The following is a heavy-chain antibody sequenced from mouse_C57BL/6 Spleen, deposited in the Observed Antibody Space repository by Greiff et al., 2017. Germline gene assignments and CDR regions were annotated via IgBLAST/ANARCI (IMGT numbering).Heavy chain of an antibody. CDR1: GYTFTDYY. CDR3: VPYSNYGGFAY. V-gene: IGHV1-19*01. CDR2: INPYNGGT. Sequence: EVKLVESGPVLVKPGASVKMSCKASGYTFTDYYMNWVKQSHGKSLEWIGVINPYNGGTRYNQKFKGKATLTVDKSSSTAYMELNSLTSEDSAVYYCVPYSNYGGFAYWGQGTLVTVSA. D-gene: IGHD2-5*01. J-gene: IGHJ3*01.